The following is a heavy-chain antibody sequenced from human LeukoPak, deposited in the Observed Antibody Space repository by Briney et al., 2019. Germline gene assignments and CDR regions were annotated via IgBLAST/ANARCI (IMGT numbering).Heavy chain of an antibody. D-gene: IGHD7-27*01. Sequence: PSETLSLTCAVSGGSISSTEWYTWVHQPPGQGLEWIGEIHHSGGTNYNVSLKSRVTISLDKSKNQFSLDLTSMTAADTAVYYCATRWVLTGEPYWGQGTLVTVSS. J-gene: IGHJ4*02. CDR2: IHHSGGT. CDR1: GGSISSTEW. CDR3: ATRWVLTGEPY. V-gene: IGHV4-4*02.